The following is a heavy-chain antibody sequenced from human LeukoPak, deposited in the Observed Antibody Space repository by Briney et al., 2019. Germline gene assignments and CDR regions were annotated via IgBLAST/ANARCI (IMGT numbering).Heavy chain of an antibody. Sequence: GGSLRLSCPASGFTFSDYWIHWVRQAPGKGLVWVSRINTDGSITNYADSVKGRFSISRDNAKNTLYLQMSSLRAEDTAVYYCARDRGPRTGFMVREAYDYWGQGTLATVSS. CDR1: GFTFSDYW. V-gene: IGHV3-74*01. CDR3: ARDRGPRTGFMVREAYDY. CDR2: INTDGSIT. J-gene: IGHJ4*02. D-gene: IGHD3-10*01.